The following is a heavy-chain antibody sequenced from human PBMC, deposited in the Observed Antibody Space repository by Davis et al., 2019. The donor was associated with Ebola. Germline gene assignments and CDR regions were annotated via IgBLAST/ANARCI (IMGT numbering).Heavy chain of an antibody. J-gene: IGHJ5*02. D-gene: IGHD3-3*01. CDR3: ARSGPNWSGYPNWFDP. CDR2: INHSGST. Sequence: SQTLSLTCAVYGGSFSGYYWSWIRQPPGKGLEWIGEINHSGSTNYNPSLKSRVTISVDTSKNQFSLKLSSVTAADTAVYYCARSGPNWSGYPNWFDPWGQGTLVTVSS. CDR1: GGSFSGYY. V-gene: IGHV4-34*01.